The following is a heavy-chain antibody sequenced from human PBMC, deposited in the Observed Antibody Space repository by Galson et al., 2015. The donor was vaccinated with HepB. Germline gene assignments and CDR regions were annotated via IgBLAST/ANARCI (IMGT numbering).Heavy chain of an antibody. D-gene: IGHD7-27*01. CDR2: ISPSGNYI. J-gene: IGHJ4*02. CDR3: VRDPPLGTPFDY. Sequence: LRLSCAASGFTFSNYNMNWVRQAPGKGLEWVSSISPSGNYIYYADSVKGRFTISRDNAKNSLFLQMNSLRADDTALYYCVRDPPLGTPFDYWGQGTLVTVSS. V-gene: IGHV3-21*01. CDR1: GFTFSNYN.